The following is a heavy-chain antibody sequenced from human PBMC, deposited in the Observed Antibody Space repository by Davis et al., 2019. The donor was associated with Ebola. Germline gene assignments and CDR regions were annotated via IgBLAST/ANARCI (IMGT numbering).Heavy chain of an antibody. CDR2: INPNSGGT. J-gene: IGHJ4*02. Sequence: ASVKVSCKASGYTFTGYYMHWVRQAPGQGLEWMGWINPNSGGTNYAQKFQGWVTMTRDTSISTAYMELSRLRSDDTAVYYCAREGGYCSGGSCYSLFVWGQGTLVTVSS. CDR1: GYTFTGYY. D-gene: IGHD2-15*01. V-gene: IGHV1-2*04. CDR3: AREGGYCSGGSCYSLFV.